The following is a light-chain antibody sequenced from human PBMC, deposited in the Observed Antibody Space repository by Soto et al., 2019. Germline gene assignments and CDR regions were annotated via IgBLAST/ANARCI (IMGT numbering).Light chain of an antibody. J-gene: IGLJ3*02. V-gene: IGLV7-46*01. CDR2: DTN. CDR1: TGVVTSGHY. CDR3: LLSYSGARV. Sequence: QAVVTQEPSLTVSPGGTVTLTCGSSTGVVTSGHYPYWFQQKPGQAPRTLIYDTNNKHSWTPARFSGSLLGGKAALTLSGAQPEDEAEYYCLLSYSGARVFGGGTKVTVL.